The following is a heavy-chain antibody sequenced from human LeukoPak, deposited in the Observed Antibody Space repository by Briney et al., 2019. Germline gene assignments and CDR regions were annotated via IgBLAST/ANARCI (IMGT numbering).Heavy chain of an antibody. CDR2: IYPGDSDT. V-gene: IGHV5-51*01. D-gene: IGHD3-10*01. CDR1: GYSFTSYW. Sequence: GESLKISCKGSGYSFTSYWIGWVRQMPGKGLEWMGIIYPGDSDTRYSPSFQGQVTISADKSISTAYLQWSSLKASDTAMYYCARQITMVRGVKWFDPWGQGTLVTVSS. CDR3: ARQITMVRGVKWFDP. J-gene: IGHJ5*02.